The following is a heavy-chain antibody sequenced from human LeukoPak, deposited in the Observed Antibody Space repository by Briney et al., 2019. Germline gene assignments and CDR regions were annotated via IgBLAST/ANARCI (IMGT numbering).Heavy chain of an antibody. CDR1: GGSISSYY. D-gene: IGHD6-19*01. Sequence: SETLSLTCTVSGGSISSYYWSWIRQPPGKGLEWLGYIYYSGSTNYHPSPKSRVTISVDTSKNQFSLKLSSVTAADTAVYYCAYSSGWYYYYYGMDVWGQGTTVTVSS. CDR2: IYYSGST. J-gene: IGHJ6*02. V-gene: IGHV4-59*01. CDR3: AYSSGWYYYYYGMDV.